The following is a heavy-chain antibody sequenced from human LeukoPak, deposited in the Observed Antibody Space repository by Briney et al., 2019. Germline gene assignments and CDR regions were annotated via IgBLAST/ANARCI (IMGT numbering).Heavy chain of an antibody. Sequence: PSETLSLTCTVSGGSISSYYWSWIRQPPGKGLEWIGYIYYSGSTNYNPSLKSRVTISADTSKNQFSLKLSSVTAADTAVYYCARSSPLRRKVSVGSGWYAIDYWGQGTLVTVSS. J-gene: IGHJ4*02. V-gene: IGHV4-59*01. CDR3: ARSSPLRRKVSVGSGWYAIDY. CDR2: IYYSGST. D-gene: IGHD6-19*01. CDR1: GGSISSYY.